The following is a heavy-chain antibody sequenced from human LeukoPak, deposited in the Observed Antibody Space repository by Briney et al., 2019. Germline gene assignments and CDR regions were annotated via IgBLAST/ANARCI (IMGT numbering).Heavy chain of an antibody. D-gene: IGHD1-26*01. J-gene: IGHJ4*02. V-gene: IGHV3-9*01. CDR3: AKAEGGWESLPSDY. CDR1: GPTFADYA. CDR2: ISWNSGNI. Sequence: GRSLRLSCAASGPTFADYAMHWVRPAPGKGLEWVSGISWNSGNIGYADSVKGRFTISRDNAKNSLYLQMNSLRSEDTALYYCAKAEGGWESLPSDYWGQGTLVTVSS.